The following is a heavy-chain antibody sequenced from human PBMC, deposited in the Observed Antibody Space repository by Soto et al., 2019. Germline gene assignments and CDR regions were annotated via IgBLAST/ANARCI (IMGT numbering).Heavy chain of an antibody. CDR2: INTDETDT. J-gene: IGHJ5*02. CDR3: AREAFGYRLLFSDWFDP. D-gene: IGHD2-2*01. Sequence: GGSLRLSCAASGFTFSRYWMHWVRQAPGKGLVWVSRINTDETDTFYADSVKGRFTISRDNAKNTLYLQMNSLRVEDTAVYYCAREAFGYRLLFSDWFDPWGQGTLVTVSS. V-gene: IGHV3-74*01. CDR1: GFTFSRYW.